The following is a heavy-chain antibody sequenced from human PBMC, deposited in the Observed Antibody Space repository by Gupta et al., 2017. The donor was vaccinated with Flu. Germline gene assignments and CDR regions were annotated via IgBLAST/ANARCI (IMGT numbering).Heavy chain of an antibody. CDR1: RFSLSNYG. V-gene: IGHV3-30*18. Sequence: QERVVESGGGVVQPGRSLRLACAASRFSLSNYGMHWVRQAPGKGLEWVAVISHDGSNYYHTDSVKGRFTISRDNSKNTLYLQMSSLRTEDTAVYYCAKDWRWDNNNYGMNVWGQGTTVTVSS. CDR3: AKDWRWDNNNYGMNV. J-gene: IGHJ6*02. D-gene: IGHD1-26*01. CDR2: ISHDGSNY.